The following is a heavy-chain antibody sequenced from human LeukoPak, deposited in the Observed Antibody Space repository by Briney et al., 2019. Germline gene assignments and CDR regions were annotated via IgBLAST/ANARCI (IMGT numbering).Heavy chain of an antibody. J-gene: IGHJ5*02. Sequence: GGSLRLSCAASGFTFSNAWMSWVRQAPGKGLEWVGRIKSKTDGGTTDYAAPVKGRFTISRDDSKNTLYLQMNSLKTEDTAVYYCTTDQLYCSSTSCSNWFDPWGQGTLVTVSS. V-gene: IGHV3-15*01. CDR3: TTDQLYCSSTSCSNWFDP. CDR1: GFTFSNAW. CDR2: IKSKTDGGTT. D-gene: IGHD2-2*01.